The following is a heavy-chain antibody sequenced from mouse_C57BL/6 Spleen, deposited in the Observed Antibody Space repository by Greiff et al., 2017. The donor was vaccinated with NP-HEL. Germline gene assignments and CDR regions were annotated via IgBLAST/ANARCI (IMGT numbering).Heavy chain of an antibody. CDR1: GYTFTDYN. D-gene: IGHD1-1*02. V-gene: IGHV1-22*01. CDR3: ARRRLVPYYYAMGY. CDR2: INPNNGGT. J-gene: IGHJ4*01. Sequence: VQLKQSGPELVKPGASVKMSCKASGYTFTDYNMHWVKQSHGKSLEWIGYINPNNGGTSYNQKFKGKATLTVNKSSSTAYMELRILTSEYSAVYYCARRRLVPYYYAMGYWGQGTSVTVSS.